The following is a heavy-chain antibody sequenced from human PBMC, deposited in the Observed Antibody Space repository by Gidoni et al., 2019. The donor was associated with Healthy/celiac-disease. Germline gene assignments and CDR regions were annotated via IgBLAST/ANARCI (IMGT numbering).Heavy chain of an antibody. V-gene: IGHV3-48*04. J-gene: IGHJ4*02. CDR1: GFTLHSYS. Sequence: EVQLVESGGGLVQPGGSLRLSCAASGFTLHSYSLNWVRQAPGKGLEWVSYISSSSSTIYYADSVKGRFTISRDNAKNSLYLQRNSLRAEDTAVYYCARDPAYCGGDCYRGGYFDYWGQGTLVTVSS. CDR3: ARDPAYCGGDCYRGGYFDY. D-gene: IGHD2-21*02. CDR2: ISSSSSTI.